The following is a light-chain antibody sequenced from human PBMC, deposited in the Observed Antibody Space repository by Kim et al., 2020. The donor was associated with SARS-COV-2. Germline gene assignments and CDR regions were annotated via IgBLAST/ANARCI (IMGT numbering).Light chain of an antibody. CDR3: QQYGSALYT. V-gene: IGKV3-20*01. J-gene: IGKJ2*01. Sequence: ELVLTQSPGTLSLSPGDRATLSCRASESLTYNDLAWYQQRPGQPPRLLIWGASNRVTGIPDRFSGSGSGTDFTLTISRLEPEDFAVYYCQQYGSALYTFGQGTEVEI. CDR2: GAS. CDR1: ESLTYND.